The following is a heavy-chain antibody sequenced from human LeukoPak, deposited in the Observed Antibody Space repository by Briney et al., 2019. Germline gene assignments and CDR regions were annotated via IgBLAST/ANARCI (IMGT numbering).Heavy chain of an antibody. CDR2: VSASGGST. D-gene: IGHD3-10*01. V-gene: IGHV3-23*01. J-gene: IGHJ4*02. CDR3: ARSTNFGSQSYTFDF. CDR1: GFTFSSYG. Sequence: GGSLRLSCAASGFTFSSYGMNWVRQAPGKGLEWVSSVSASGGSTYYGDAVKGRFTISRDNSKNTLYLQMNSLKTEDTAVYFCARSTNFGSQSYTFDFWGQGTLVTVSS.